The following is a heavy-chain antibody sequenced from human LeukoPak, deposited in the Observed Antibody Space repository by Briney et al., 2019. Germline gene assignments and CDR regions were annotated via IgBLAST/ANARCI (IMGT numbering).Heavy chain of an antibody. V-gene: IGHV3-9*01. Sequence: GGSLRLSCAASGFTFDDYAMHWVRQAPGKGLEWVSGISWNSGSIGYADSVKGRFTISRDNAKNCLYLQMNSLRAEGTALYYCARYDYSNYVGYYDHWGQGTLVTVSS. CDR1: GFTFDDYA. CDR3: ARYDYSNYVGYYDH. J-gene: IGHJ4*02. D-gene: IGHD4-11*01. CDR2: ISWNSGSI.